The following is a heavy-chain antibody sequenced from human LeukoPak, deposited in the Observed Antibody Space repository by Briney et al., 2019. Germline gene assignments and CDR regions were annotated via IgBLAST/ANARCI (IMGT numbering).Heavy chain of an antibody. J-gene: IGHJ6*02. V-gene: IGHV3-66*01. D-gene: IGHD4-11*01. CDR2: IYSGGST. CDR1: DFTFSSYR. CDR3: ARVMTTYYYGVDV. Sequence: GGSLRLSCAASDFTFSSYRMNWVRQAPGKGLEWVSVIYSGGSTYYADSVKGRFTISRDNSKNTLYLQMNSLRAEDTAVYYCARVMTTYYYGVDVWGQGTTVTVSS.